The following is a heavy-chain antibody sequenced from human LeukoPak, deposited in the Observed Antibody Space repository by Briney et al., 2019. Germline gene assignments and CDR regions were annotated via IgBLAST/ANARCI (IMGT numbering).Heavy chain of an antibody. V-gene: IGHV1-8*01. D-gene: IGHD6-13*01. CDR2: MNPNSGNT. J-gene: IGHJ6*02. CDR1: GYTFTSYD. Sequence: ASVKVSCKASGYTFTSYDINWVRQATGQGLEWMGWMNPNSGNTGYAQKFQGRVTMTRNTPISTAYMELSSLRSEDTAVYYCARGLPYSSSWAYYYYYYGMDVWGQGTTVTVSS. CDR3: ARGLPYSSSWAYYYYYYGMDV.